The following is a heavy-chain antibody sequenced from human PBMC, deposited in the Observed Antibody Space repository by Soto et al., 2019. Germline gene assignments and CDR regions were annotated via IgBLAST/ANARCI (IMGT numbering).Heavy chain of an antibody. CDR2: IYYSGST. V-gene: IGHV4-30-4*01. D-gene: IGHD6-13*01. J-gene: IGHJ5*02. Sequence: SETLSLTCTVSGGSISSGDYYWSWIRQPPGKGLEWIGYIYYSGSTYYNPSLKSRVTISVDTSKNQFSLKLSSVTAADTAVYYCARAGYSSSWGDWFDPWGQGTLVTVSS. CDR3: ARAGYSSSWGDWFDP. CDR1: GGSISSGDYY.